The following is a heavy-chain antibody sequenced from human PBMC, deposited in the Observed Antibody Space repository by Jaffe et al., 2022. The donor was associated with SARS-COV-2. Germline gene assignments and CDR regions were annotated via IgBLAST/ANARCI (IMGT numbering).Heavy chain of an antibody. CDR3: ARADSSGWPSRGDFDY. D-gene: IGHD6-19*01. CDR2: ISSSGSTI. V-gene: IGHV3-48*03. Sequence: EVQLVESGGGLVQPGGSLRLSCAASGFTFSSYEMNWVRQAPGKGLEWVSYISSSGSTIYYADSVKGRFTISRDNAKNSLYLQMNSLRAEDTAVYYCARADSSGWPSRGDFDYWGQGTLVTVSS. CDR1: GFTFSSYE. J-gene: IGHJ4*02.